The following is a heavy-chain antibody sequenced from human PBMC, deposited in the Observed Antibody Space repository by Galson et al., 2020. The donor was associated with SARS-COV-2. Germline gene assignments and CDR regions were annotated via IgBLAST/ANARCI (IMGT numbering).Heavy chain of an antibody. D-gene: IGHD1-20*01. V-gene: IGHV1-18*01. CDR3: ATDHYNSFDY. J-gene: IGHJ4*02. CDR2: ISGYSGNT. CDR1: AYTFSRYG. Sequence: ASVKVSCKASAYTFSRYGISWVRQAPGQGLQWMGWISGYSGNTNYAPKFQGRVTMTSDTATTTAYMELRSLRSDDTAMYYCATDHYNSFDYWGQGTLVTVSS.